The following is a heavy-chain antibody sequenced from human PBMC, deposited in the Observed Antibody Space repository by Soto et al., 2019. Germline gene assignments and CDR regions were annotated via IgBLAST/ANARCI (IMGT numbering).Heavy chain of an antibody. CDR1: GYSFTSYW. CDR2: IYPGDSDT. Sequence: GESLKISCKGSGYSFTSYWIGWVRQMPGKGLEWMGIIYPGDSDTRYSPSFQGQVTISADKSISTAYLQWSSLKASDTAMYYCARQRPPGYKTNEFDYWGQGTLVTVSS. CDR3: ARQRPPGYKTNEFDY. J-gene: IGHJ4*02. D-gene: IGHD1-1*01. V-gene: IGHV5-51*01.